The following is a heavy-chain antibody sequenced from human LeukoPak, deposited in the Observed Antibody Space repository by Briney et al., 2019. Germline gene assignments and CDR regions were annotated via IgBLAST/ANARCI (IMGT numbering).Heavy chain of an antibody. V-gene: IGHV1-2*02. CDR3: SRGPVPAAIFRFDP. CDR2: INPNSGDT. J-gene: IGHJ5*02. Sequence: GASVKVSCKASGYTFTGYYMHRVRQAPGQGLEWMGWINPNSGDTKYAQKFQGRVTMTRDTSISTAYMELSGLNSDDTAVHYCSRGPVPAAIFRFDPWGQGTLVTVSS. CDR1: GYTFTGYY. D-gene: IGHD2-2*01.